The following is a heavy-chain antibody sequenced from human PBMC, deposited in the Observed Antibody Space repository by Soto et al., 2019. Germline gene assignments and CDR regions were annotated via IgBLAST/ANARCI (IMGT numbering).Heavy chain of an antibody. CDR3: TRYYYDSPGYYDY. CDR2: IRSKANSYAT. D-gene: IGHD3-22*01. V-gene: IGHV3-73*01. Sequence: GGSLRLSCAASGFTFSGSAMHWVRQASGKGLEWVGRIRSKANSYATAYAASVKGRFTISRDDSKNTAYLQMNSLKTEDTAVYYCTRYYYDSPGYYDYWGQGTLVTVSS. CDR1: GFTFSGSA. J-gene: IGHJ4*02.